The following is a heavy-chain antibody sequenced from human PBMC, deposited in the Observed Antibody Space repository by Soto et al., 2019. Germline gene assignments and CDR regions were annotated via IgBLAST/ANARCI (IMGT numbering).Heavy chain of an antibody. CDR1: GLPVSSNY. D-gene: IGHD1-26*01. V-gene: IGHV3-53*01. CDR3: AKGIRGSYSVDY. J-gene: IGHJ4*02. Sequence: GGSLRLSCAASGLPVSSNYMSWVRQAPGKGLEWVSVIYSGGSTYYADSVKGRFTTSRDNSKNTLYLQMNSLRPEDTAVYYCAKGIRGSYSVDYGGQGALVRVS. CDR2: IYSGGST.